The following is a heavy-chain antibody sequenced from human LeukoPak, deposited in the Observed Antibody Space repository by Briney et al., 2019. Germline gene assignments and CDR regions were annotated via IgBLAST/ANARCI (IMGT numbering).Heavy chain of an antibody. V-gene: IGHV4-31*03. CDR3: ARDAQYSSSWYGSAFDI. CDR1: GGSISTSSYF. J-gene: IGHJ3*02. Sequence: MTSETLSLTCTVSGGSISTSSYFWGWIRQPPGKGLEWIGYIYYSGSTYYNPSLKSRVTISVDTSKDQFSLKLSSVTAADTAVYYCARDAQYSSSWYGSAFDIWGQGTMVTVSS. CDR2: IYYSGST. D-gene: IGHD6-13*01.